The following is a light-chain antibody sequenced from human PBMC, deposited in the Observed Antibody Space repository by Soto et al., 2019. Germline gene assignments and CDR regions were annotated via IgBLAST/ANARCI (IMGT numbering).Light chain of an antibody. J-gene: IGLJ3*02. CDR2: EVS. CDR1: SSDVGGYNF. CDR3: SSYTLRNTLVL. Sequence: QSALTQPASVSGSPGQSITISCTGTSSDVGGYNFVSWYQQHPGKAPRLIIYEVSSRPSGVSYRFSGSKSGNTASLTIPGLQAEDEADYYCSSYTLRNTLVLFGGGTKLTVL. V-gene: IGLV2-14*01.